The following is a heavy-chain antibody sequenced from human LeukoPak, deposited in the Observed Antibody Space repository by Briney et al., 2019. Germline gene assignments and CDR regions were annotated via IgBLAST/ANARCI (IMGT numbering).Heavy chain of an antibody. CDR2: IYYIGST. CDR1: GGPISSYY. J-gene: IGHJ3*02. Sequence: PSETLSLTCTVSGGPISSYYWSWIRQPPGKGLEWIGYIYYIGSTNYNPSLKSRVTISLDTSKNQFSLKLSSVTAADTAVYYCARDYAFDIWGQGTMVTVSS. V-gene: IGHV4-59*01. CDR3: ARDYAFDI.